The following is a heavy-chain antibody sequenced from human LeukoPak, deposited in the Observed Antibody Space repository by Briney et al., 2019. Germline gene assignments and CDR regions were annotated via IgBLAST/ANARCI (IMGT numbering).Heavy chain of an antibody. CDR3: ARKSMVQHMDV. Sequence: ASVKVSCKASGYTFTRDAMNWVRQAPGQGLEYMGWIDTITGNPTYAQGFTGRFVFSLDTSVSTAYLQISSLKAEDSAVYYCARKSMVQHMDVWGKGTTVTVSS. J-gene: IGHJ6*03. D-gene: IGHD3-10*01. CDR1: GYTFTRDA. V-gene: IGHV7-4-1*02. CDR2: IDTITGNP.